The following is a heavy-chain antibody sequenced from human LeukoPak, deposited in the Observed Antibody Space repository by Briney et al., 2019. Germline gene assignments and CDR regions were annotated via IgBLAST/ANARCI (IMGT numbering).Heavy chain of an antibody. V-gene: IGHV3-30*02. CDR2: IQHDGRDR. CDR1: GFTFSSYG. Sequence: PGGSLRLSCAASGFTFSSYGMYWVRQAPAKGLEWVAFIQHDGRDRYYADSVKGRFTTSRDNSKNTLYLQMNSLRAEDMALYYCATRDCSGSGCGYYYMGVWGKGTTVTVS. J-gene: IGHJ6*03. CDR3: ATRDCSGSGCGYYYMGV. D-gene: IGHD2-15*01.